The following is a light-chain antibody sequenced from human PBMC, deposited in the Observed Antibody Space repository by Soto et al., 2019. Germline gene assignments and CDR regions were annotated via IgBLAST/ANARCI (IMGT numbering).Light chain of an antibody. CDR2: DAS. CDR3: QQYSSYYRP. J-gene: IGKJ1*01. Sequence: DIQMTQSPSMVSAAVGDRVTISCRASQNVNIFLAWYQQKPGKAPKLLISDASTLESGVPSRFSGSGSGTEFTLTITGLQPDDSATYYCQQYSSYYRPVGQGTKVDIK. V-gene: IGKV1-5*01. CDR1: QNVNIF.